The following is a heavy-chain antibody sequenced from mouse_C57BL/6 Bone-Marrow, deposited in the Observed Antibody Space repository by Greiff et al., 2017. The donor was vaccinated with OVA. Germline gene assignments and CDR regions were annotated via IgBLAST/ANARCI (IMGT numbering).Heavy chain of an antibody. D-gene: IGHD1-1*01. CDR2: IHPNSGST. Sequence: QVQLQQSGAELVKPGASVKLSCKASGYTFTSYWMHWVKQRPGQGLEWIGMIHPNSGSTNYNEKFKSKATLTVDKSSSTAYMQLSSLTSEDSAVYYCARKELLKRAMDYWGQGTSVTVSS. V-gene: IGHV1-64*01. J-gene: IGHJ4*01. CDR1: GYTFTSYW. CDR3: ARKELLKRAMDY.